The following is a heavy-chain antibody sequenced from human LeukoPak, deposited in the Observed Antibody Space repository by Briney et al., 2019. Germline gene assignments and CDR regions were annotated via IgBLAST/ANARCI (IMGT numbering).Heavy chain of an antibody. CDR3: ARDRVLWGAAARLVDC. V-gene: IGHV1-18*01. J-gene: IGHJ4*02. D-gene: IGHD3-16*01. CDR2: ISAYNGNT. CDR1: GYTFTSYG. Sequence: ASVKVSCKASGYTFTSYGISWVRQAPGQGLEWMGWISAYNGNTNYAQKLQGRVTMTTDTSTSTAYMELRSLRSDDTAVYYCARDRVLWGAAARLVDCWGQGTLVTVSS.